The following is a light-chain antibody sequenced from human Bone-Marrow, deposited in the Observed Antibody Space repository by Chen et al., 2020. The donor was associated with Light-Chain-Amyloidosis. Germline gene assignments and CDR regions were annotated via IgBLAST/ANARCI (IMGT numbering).Light chain of an antibody. V-gene: IGLV7-46*01. J-gene: IGLJ2*01. CDR1: TGAVTSSRY. Sequence: QTVVPQEPSLTVSPGGTVTLPCGSSTGAVTSSRYPYWFQQKPGQAPRTLIYDTSNKHSWTPARFSGSLLGGKAALTLSGAQPEDEAEYYCLLTYSHGVVFGGGTRLTVL. CDR2: DTS. CDR3: LLTYSHGVV.